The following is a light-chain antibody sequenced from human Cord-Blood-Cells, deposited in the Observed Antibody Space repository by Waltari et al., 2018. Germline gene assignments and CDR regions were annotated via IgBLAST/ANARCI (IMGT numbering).Light chain of an antibody. CDR2: DDS. V-gene: IGLV3-21*03. Sequence: SYVLTQPPSVSVAPGKTARITCGGNNIGSKSVHWDQQKPGQAPVGVLYDDSDRPSGRPERVSGASSGNTATRTSSRVEAGDEGDYYGQVWDSSSDQGVFGGGTRLTVL. J-gene: IGLJ3*02. CDR1: NIGSKS. CDR3: QVWDSSSDQGV.